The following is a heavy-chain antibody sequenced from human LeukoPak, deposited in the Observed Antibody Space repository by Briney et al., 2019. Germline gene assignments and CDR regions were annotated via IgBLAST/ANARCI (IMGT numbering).Heavy chain of an antibody. CDR2: IYYSGST. V-gene: IGHV4-59*06. D-gene: IGHD3-22*01. CDR1: GGSISSYY. CDR3: ARAYDSSGYLEWFDP. J-gene: IGHJ5*02. Sequence: SETLSLTCTVSGGSISSYYWSWIRQHPGKGLEWIGYIYYSGSTYYNPSLKSRVTISVDTSKNQFSLKLSSVTAADTAVYYCARAYDSSGYLEWFDPWGQGTLVTVSS.